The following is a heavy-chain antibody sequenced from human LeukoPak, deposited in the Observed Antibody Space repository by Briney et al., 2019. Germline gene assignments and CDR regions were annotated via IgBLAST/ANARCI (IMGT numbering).Heavy chain of an antibody. CDR3: ARGAYSYGYPYFDY. CDR1: GGSISSYY. CDR2: IYYSGST. Sequence: PSETLSLTCTVSGGSISSYYWSWIRQPPGKGLEWIGYIYYSGSTNYNPSLKSRVTMSVDTSKNQFSLKLSSVTAADTAVYYCARGAYSYGYPYFDYWGQGTLVTVSS. J-gene: IGHJ4*02. D-gene: IGHD5-18*01. V-gene: IGHV4-59*12.